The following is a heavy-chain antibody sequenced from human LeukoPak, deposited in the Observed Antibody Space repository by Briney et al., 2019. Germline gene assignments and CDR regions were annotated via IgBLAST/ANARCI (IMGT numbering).Heavy chain of an antibody. Sequence: GGSLRLSCAASGFTFSDYSMNWVRQAPGRALEWVSSISTSGRYIYYADSMKGQFTISRDNTKNSLYLQMNSLRAEDTAVYYCARGHYDSSGQSDYWGQGTLVTVSS. CDR3: ARGHYDSSGQSDY. D-gene: IGHD3-22*01. V-gene: IGHV3-21*01. CDR2: ISTSGRYI. J-gene: IGHJ4*02. CDR1: GFTFSDYS.